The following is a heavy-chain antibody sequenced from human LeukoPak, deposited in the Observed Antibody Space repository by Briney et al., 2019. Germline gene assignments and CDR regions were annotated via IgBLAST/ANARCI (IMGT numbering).Heavy chain of an antibody. CDR2: IYYSGSP. V-gene: IGHV4-31*03. Sequence: SQTLSLTCTISGGSISSGGYYWSWIRQHPGKGLEWIGYIYYSGSPYYNPSLKSRLTISVDTSKNQFSLQLTSVTAADTAVYYCARAYSYYYHSSGFYAPKYFQHWGQGTLVTVSS. CDR3: ARAYSYYYHSSGFYAPKYFQH. J-gene: IGHJ1*01. D-gene: IGHD3-22*01. CDR1: GGSISSGGYY.